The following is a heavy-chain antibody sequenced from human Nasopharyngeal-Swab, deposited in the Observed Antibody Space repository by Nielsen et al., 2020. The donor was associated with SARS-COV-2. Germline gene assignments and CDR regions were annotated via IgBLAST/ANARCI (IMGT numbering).Heavy chain of an antibody. J-gene: IGHJ4*02. D-gene: IGHD6-13*01. V-gene: IGHV3-21*04. CDR1: GFTFSSYS. CDR2: ISSSSSYI. CDR3: AKGSYSSSWSPNRHGFDY. Sequence: GGSLRLSCAASGFTFSSYSMNWVRQAPGKGLEWVSSISSSSSYIYYADSVKGRFTISRDNAKNTLYLQMNSLRAEDTAVYYCAKGSYSSSWSPNRHGFDYWGQGTLVTVSS.